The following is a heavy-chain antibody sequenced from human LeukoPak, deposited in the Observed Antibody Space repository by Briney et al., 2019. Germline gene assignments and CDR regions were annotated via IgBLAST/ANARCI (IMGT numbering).Heavy chain of an antibody. CDR2: INPNRGST. Sequence: ASVKVSCKASGYTFTSYYMYWVRQAPGQGLEWMGIINPNRGSTSYAQKFQGRVTMTRDMSTSTVYMELSSLRSEDTAVYYCARQGSYDSSGYYSTEESHFDYWGQGTLVTVSS. CDR1: GYTFTSYY. D-gene: IGHD3-22*01. V-gene: IGHV1-46*01. J-gene: IGHJ4*02. CDR3: ARQGSYDSSGYYSTEESHFDY.